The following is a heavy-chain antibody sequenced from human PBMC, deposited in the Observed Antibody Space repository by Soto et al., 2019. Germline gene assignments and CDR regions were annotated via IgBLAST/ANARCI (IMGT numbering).Heavy chain of an antibody. D-gene: IGHD4-17*01. CDR1: GLTFSFYA. Sequence: EVQLLESGGDLLQPGGSLRLSCTASGLTFSFYAMSWVRQAPGEGLEWVSTISDSGGSTYYAGSVKGRFTVSRDNSKNMLFLQMNSLRAEDTAVYYCATTTVTRVYYYYGMDVWGQGTTVTVSS. CDR3: ATTTVTRVYYYYGMDV. V-gene: IGHV3-23*01. CDR2: ISDSGGST. J-gene: IGHJ6*02.